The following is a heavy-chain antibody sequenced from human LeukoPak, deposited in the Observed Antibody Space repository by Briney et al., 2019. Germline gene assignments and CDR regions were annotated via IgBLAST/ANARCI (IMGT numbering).Heavy chain of an antibody. CDR2: IYYSGST. J-gene: IGHJ3*02. V-gene: IGHV4-31*11. CDR1: GGSFSDYY. CDR3: ARDGLFGSHAFDI. Sequence: PSETLSLTCAVYGGSFSDYYWSWIRQHPGKGLEWIGYIYYSGSTYYNPSLKSRVTISVDTSKNQFSLKLSSVTAADTAVYYCARDGLFGSHAFDIWGQGTMVTVSS. D-gene: IGHD3-10*01.